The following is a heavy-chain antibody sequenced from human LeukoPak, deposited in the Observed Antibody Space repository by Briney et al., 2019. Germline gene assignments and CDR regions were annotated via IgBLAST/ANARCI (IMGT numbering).Heavy chain of an antibody. V-gene: IGHV4-34*01. CDR1: GGSFSGYY. CDR3: AREGIAVAGTAGY. Sequence: DPSETLSLTCAVCGGSFSGYYWSWIRQPPGKGLEWIGEINHSGSTNYNPSLKSRVTISVDTSKNQFSLKLSSVTAADTAVYYCAREGIAVAGTAGYWGQGTLVTVSS. CDR2: INHSGST. J-gene: IGHJ4*02. D-gene: IGHD6-19*01.